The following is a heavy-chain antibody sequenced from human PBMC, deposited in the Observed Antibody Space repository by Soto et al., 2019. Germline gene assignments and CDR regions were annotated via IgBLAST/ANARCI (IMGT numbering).Heavy chain of an antibody. Sequence: QVQLVQSGAEVKKPGASVKVSCKASGYTFTSYYMHWVRQAPGQGLEWMGIIRPSGGSTTYAQKCQVRVTMTRDTSTSTVYMELSSLRSEDTAVYYCARDIPYCGGVCHDALDIWGHGTMVTVSS. CDR1: GYTFTSYY. CDR3: ARDIPYCGGVCHDALDI. J-gene: IGHJ3*02. D-gene: IGHD2-21*02. CDR2: IRPSGGST. V-gene: IGHV1-46*01.